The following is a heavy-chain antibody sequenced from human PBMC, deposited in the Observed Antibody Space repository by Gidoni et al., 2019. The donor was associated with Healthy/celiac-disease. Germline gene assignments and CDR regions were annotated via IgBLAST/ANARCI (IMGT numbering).Heavy chain of an antibody. Sequence: QVQLVQSVAEVKKPGSSVKVSCKASGGTFSSYTISWVRQAPGQGLEWMGRIIPILGIANYAQKFQGRVTITADKSTSTAYMELSSLRSEDTAVYYCAGGGIYCSGGSCYYYYYGMDVWGQGTTVTVSS. V-gene: IGHV1-69*02. CDR2: IIPILGIA. CDR1: GGTFSSYT. CDR3: AGGGIYCSGGSCYYYYYGMDV. J-gene: IGHJ6*02. D-gene: IGHD2-15*01.